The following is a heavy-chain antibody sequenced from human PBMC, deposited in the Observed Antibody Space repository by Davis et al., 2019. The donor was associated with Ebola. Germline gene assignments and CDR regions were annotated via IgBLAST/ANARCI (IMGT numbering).Heavy chain of an antibody. CDR3: ARDNGGSSPHYYYYYYGMDV. CDR1: GYTFISYG. D-gene: IGHD6-6*01. J-gene: IGHJ6*02. V-gene: IGHV1-18*01. CDR2: ISAYNGNT. Sequence: ASVKVSCKASGYTFISYGISWVRQAPGQGLEWMGWISAYNGNTNYAQKLQGRVTMTTDTSTSTAYMELRSLRSDDTAVYYCARDNGGSSPHYYYYYYGMDVWGQGTTVTVSS.